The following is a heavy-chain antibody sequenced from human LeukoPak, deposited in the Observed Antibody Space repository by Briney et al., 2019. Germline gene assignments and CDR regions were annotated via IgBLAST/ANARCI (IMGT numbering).Heavy chain of an antibody. CDR2: IYYSGST. Sequence: KPSETLVLTCTVSGGSVSSGSYYWSWIRQPPGKGLEWVGYIYYSGSTNYNPSLKSRATISVDTSKNQFSLKLSSVTAADTAVYYCARVLATVTTGGMDVWGKGTTVTVSS. J-gene: IGHJ6*04. CDR1: GGSVSSGSYY. V-gene: IGHV4-61*01. CDR3: ARVLATVTTGGMDV. D-gene: IGHD4-17*01.